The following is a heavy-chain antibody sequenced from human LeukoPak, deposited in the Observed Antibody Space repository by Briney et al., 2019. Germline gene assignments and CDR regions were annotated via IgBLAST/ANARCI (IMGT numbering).Heavy chain of an antibody. CDR3: AKVETSGGANCYALDY. D-gene: IGHD2-2*01. CDR1: GFTFSSYA. Sequence: GGSLRLSCAASGFTFSSYAMTWVRQAPDKGLEWVPAISGSDGSTYYADSVKGRFTISRDDSQNTLYLQMNSLSAEDTAVYYCAKVETSGGANCYALDYWGQGTLVTVPS. V-gene: IGHV3-23*01. J-gene: IGHJ4*02. CDR2: ISGSDGST.